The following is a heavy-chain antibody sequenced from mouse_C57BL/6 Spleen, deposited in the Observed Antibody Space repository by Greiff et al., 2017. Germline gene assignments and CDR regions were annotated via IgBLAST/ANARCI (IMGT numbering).Heavy chain of an antibody. D-gene: IGHD2-5*01. CDR2: IDPETGGT. J-gene: IGHJ3*01. CDR1: GYTFTDYE. CDR3: TRGAYYSNYEFAY. V-gene: IGHV1-15*01. Sequence: VQLQQSGAELVRPGASVTLSCKASGYTFTDYEMHWVKQTPVHGLEWIGAIDPETGGTAYNQKFKGKAILTADKSSSTAYMELRSLTSEDSAVYYCTRGAYYSNYEFAYWGQGTLVTVSA.